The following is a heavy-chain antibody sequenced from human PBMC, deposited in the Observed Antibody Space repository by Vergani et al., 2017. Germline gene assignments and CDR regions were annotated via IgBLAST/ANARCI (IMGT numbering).Heavy chain of an antibody. CDR2: ISYDGSNK. V-gene: IGHV3-30-3*01. J-gene: IGHJ4*02. CDR1: GFTFSSYA. D-gene: IGHD3-3*01. Sequence: QVQLVESVGGVVQPGRSLRLSCAASGFTFSSYAMHWVRQAPGKGLEWVAVISYDGSNKYYADSVKGRFTISRDNSKNTLYLQMNSLRAEDTAVYYCARGGEYYDFWSGYYWGQGTLVTVSS. CDR3: ARGGEYYDFWSGYY.